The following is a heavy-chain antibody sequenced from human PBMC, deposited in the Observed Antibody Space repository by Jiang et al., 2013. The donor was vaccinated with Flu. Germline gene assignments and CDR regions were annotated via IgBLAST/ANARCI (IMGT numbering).Heavy chain of an antibody. CDR3: ARGAVVVPAASNWFDP. CDR1: GGSISSYY. J-gene: IGHJ5*02. CDR2: IYYSGST. V-gene: IGHV4-59*01. D-gene: IGHD2-2*01. Sequence: CTVSGGSISSYYWSWIRQPPGKGLEWIGYIYYSGSTNYNPSLKSRVTISVDTSKNQFSLKLSSVTAADTAVYYCARGAVVVPAASNWFDPWGQGTLVTVSS.